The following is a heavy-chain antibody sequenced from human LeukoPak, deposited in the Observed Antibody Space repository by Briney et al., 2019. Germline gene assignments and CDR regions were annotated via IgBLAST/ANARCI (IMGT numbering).Heavy chain of an antibody. CDR3: AKVLEAYCGGDSHAGAFDI. V-gene: IGHV3-30*02. D-gene: IGHD2-21*01. CDR1: GFTFSTYD. Sequence: GGSLRLSCAASGFTFSTYDMHWVRQAPGKGLEWVAFIRYDGSNKYYADSVKGRFTISRDNSKNTLYLQMNSLRAEDTAVYYCAKVLEAYCGGDSHAGAFDIWGQGTMVTVSS. CDR2: IRYDGSNK. J-gene: IGHJ3*02.